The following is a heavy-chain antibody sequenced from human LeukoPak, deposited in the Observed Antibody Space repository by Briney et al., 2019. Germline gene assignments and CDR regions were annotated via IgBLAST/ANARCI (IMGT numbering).Heavy chain of an antibody. CDR2: INNSGST. CDR1: GGPLSSSDHY. Sequence: SETLSLTCTVSGGPLSSSDHYWSWIRQPPGKGLEWIGEINNSGSTNYNPSLKSRVTISVDTSKNQFSLKLSSVTAADTAVYYCVRDIAAAGGFDYWGQGTLVTVSS. D-gene: IGHD6-13*01. V-gene: IGHV4-39*07. J-gene: IGHJ4*02. CDR3: VRDIAAAGGFDY.